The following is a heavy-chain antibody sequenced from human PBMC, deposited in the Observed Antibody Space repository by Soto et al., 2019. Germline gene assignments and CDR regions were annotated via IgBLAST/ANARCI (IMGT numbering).Heavy chain of an antibody. CDR1: GFTFSAYY. CDR3: ARESSSTSANWFDP. V-gene: IGHV3-11*01. J-gene: IGHJ5*02. D-gene: IGHD2-2*01. Sequence: GGSLRLSCVASGFTFSAYYMTWIRQAPGKGLEWVSYIGISGSPIYHADSVKGRFTISRDNAKNSVYLQMNSLRAEDTAVYYCARESSSTSANWFDPWGQGTLVTVSS. CDR2: IGISGSPI.